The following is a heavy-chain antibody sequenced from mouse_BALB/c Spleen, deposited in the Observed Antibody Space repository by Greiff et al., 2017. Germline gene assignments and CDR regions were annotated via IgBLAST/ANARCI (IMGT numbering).Heavy chain of an antibody. Sequence: EVQLQQSGAELVKPGASVKLSCTASGFNIKDTYMHWVKQRPEQGLEWIGRIDPANGNTKYDPKFQGKATITADTSSNTAYLQLSSLTSEDTAVYYCARGGLLRGPYYAMDYWGQGTSVTVSA. CDR2: IDPANGNT. CDR3: ARGGLLRGPYYAMDY. J-gene: IGHJ4*01. V-gene: IGHV14-3*02. D-gene: IGHD2-10*01. CDR1: GFNIKDTY.